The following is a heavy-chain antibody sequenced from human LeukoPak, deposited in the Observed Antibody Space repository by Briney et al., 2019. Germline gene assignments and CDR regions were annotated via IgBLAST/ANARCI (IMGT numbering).Heavy chain of an antibody. Sequence: PGGSLRLSCAASGFTFSSYAMNWVRQAPGKGLEWVSSISGSGDRTYYADSVKGRFTISRDNSKNTLYLQMNSLRAEDTAVDSCAKGMSGYYFYGRGVWGQGTTVAVSS. CDR3: AKGMSGYYFYGRGV. D-gene: IGHD5/OR15-5a*01. CDR2: ISGSGDRT. J-gene: IGHJ6*02. V-gene: IGHV3-23*01. CDR1: GFTFSSYA.